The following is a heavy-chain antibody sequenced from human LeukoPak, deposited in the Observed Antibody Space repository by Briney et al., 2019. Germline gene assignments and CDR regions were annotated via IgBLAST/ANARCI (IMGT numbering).Heavy chain of an antibody. CDR1: GFTFENYA. D-gene: IGHD5-18*01. CDR2: ISWNGGSI. CDR3: AKDRDPPYVGNSYGYYSDS. Sequence: GGSLRLSCVASGFTFENYAMHWVRQGPGKGLEWVAGISWNGGSIGYADFAKGRFTISRDSARSSLFLQMNTLRVEDTALYYCAKDRDPPYVGNSYGYYSDSWGHGTLVSVSS. J-gene: IGHJ5*01. V-gene: IGHV3-9*01.